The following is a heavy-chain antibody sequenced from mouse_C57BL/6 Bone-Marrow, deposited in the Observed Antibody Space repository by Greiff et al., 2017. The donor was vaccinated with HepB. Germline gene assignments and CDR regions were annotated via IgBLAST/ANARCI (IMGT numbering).Heavy chain of an antibody. D-gene: IGHD1-1*01. CDR3: ARPTDYYGSSSAMDY. CDR1: GFNIKNPY. CDR2: IDPANGNT. Sequence: EVKLVESVAELVRPGASVKLSCTASGFNIKNPYMHWVKQRPEQGLEWIGRIDPANGNTKYAPKFQGKATITADTSSNTAYLQLSSLTSEDTAIYYCARPTDYYGSSSAMDYWGQGTSVTVSS. J-gene: IGHJ4*01. V-gene: IGHV14-3*01.